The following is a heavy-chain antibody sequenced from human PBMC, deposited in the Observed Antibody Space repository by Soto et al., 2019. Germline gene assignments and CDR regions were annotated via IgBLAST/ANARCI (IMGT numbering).Heavy chain of an antibody. Sequence: QLQLQESGPGLVKPSETLSLTCTASGGSISSSSYYWGWIRQPPGKGLEWIGSIYYSGSTYYNPSLKSRVTISVDTSKNQFSLKLSSVTAADTAVYYCASSIAAAGIDVFDYWGQGTLVTVSS. D-gene: IGHD6-13*01. CDR3: ASSIAAAGIDVFDY. J-gene: IGHJ4*02. CDR1: GGSISSSSYY. V-gene: IGHV4-39*01. CDR2: IYYSGST.